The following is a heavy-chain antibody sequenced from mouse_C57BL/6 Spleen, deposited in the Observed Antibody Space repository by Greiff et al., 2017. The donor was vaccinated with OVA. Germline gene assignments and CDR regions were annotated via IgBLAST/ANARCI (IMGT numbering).Heavy chain of an antibody. Sequence: QVQLKESGPGILQSSQTLSLTCSFSGFSLSTSGMGVSWIRQPSGKGLEWLAHIYWDDDKRYNPSLKSRLTISKDTSRNQVFLKITSVDTADTATYYCARSGSYYDYDVYYFDYWGQGTTLTVSS. V-gene: IGHV8-12*01. CDR1: GFSLSTSGMG. D-gene: IGHD2-4*01. J-gene: IGHJ2*01. CDR2: IYWDDDK. CDR3: ARSGSYYDYDVYYFDY.